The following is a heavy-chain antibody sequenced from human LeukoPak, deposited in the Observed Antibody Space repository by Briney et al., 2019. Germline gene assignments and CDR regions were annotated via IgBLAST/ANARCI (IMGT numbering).Heavy chain of an antibody. CDR2: ISGRGGST. J-gene: IGHJ6*04. V-gene: IGHV3-23*01. D-gene: IGHD4-17*01. CDR1: GFTFSSYA. CDR3: AKPVPVTTFSYYYYGMDV. Sequence: GGSLRLSCAASGFTFSSYAMSWVRQAPGKGLEWVSAISGRGGSTYYADSVKGRFTISRDNSKNTLYLQMNSLRAEDTGVYYCAKPVPVTTFSYYYYGMDVWGKGTTVTVSS.